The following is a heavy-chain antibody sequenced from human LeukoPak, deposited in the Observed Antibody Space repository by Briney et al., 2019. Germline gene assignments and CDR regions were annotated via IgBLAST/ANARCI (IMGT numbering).Heavy chain of an antibody. D-gene: IGHD3/OR15-3a*01. CDR3: ARGIVGSRDFYFRYYFDY. J-gene: IGHJ4*02. CDR2: IYHSGST. Sequence: PSETLSVTCTVSGYSIISDYFWGWIRQPPGKGLEWIGTIYHSGSTYYSPSLKSRVTVSVDTSKNEFSLKLSSVTAADTAVYFCARGIVGSRDFYFRYYFDYWGQGTLVTVSS. V-gene: IGHV4-38-2*02. CDR1: GYSIISDYF.